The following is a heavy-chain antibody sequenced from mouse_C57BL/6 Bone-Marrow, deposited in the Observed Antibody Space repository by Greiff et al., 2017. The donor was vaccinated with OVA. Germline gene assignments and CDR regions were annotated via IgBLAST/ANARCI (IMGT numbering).Heavy chain of an antibody. D-gene: IGHD2-5*01. J-gene: IGHJ4*01. CDR3: TRGYSNYYAMDY. CDR1: GYTFTDYE. V-gene: IGHV1-15*01. CDR2: IDPETGGT. Sequence: VQVVESGAELVRPGASVTLSCKASGYTFTDYEMHWVKQTPVHGLEWIGAIDPETGGTAYNQKFKCKARLTADTSSSTAYMELRSLTSEDSAVYYCTRGYSNYYAMDYWGQGTSVTVSS.